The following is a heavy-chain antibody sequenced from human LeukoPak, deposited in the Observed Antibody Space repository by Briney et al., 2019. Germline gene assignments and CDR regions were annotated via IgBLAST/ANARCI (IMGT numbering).Heavy chain of an antibody. CDR3: AREVVAAPGTVDY. V-gene: IGHV4-61*02. D-gene: IGHD6-13*01. Sequence: SETLSLTCTVSGDSISSGDYYWSWIRQPAGKGLEWIGRISSSGSTNYNPSFKSRVTISVDTSKNQFSLKLSSVTAADTAVYYCAREVVAAPGTVDYWGQGTLVTVSS. CDR2: ISSSGST. CDR1: GDSISSGDYY. J-gene: IGHJ4*01.